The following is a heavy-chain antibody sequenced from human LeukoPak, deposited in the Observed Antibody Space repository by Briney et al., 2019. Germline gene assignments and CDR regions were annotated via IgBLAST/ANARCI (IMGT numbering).Heavy chain of an antibody. CDR2: ISFDGSNK. Sequence: GGSLRLSCAASGFTFRSYAMHWIRQAPGRGLEWVAVISFDGSNKYYADSVKGRFSISRDNSKNTLHLQMNSLIPEDTAVYYCAREAISDRYYDFWSGYSHDAFDIWGQGTMVTVSS. V-gene: IGHV3-30-3*01. CDR3: AREAISDRYYDFWSGYSHDAFDI. D-gene: IGHD3-3*01. J-gene: IGHJ3*02. CDR1: GFTFRSYA.